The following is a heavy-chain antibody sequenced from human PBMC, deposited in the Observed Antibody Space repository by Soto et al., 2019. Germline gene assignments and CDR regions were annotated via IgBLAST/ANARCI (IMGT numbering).Heavy chain of an antibody. CDR3: ARGTKYYYQGMDV. CDR1: VDSINNYY. V-gene: IGHV4-59*01. CDR2: IYDSGST. Sequence: ETLSLTGTVSVDSINNYYWTWMRQPPGKGLEWIGYIYDSGSTSYNPSLKSRLTISVDTSKNLFSLKLNSVTAADTAIYYCARGTKYYYQGMDVWGQGTTVTVSS. J-gene: IGHJ6*02.